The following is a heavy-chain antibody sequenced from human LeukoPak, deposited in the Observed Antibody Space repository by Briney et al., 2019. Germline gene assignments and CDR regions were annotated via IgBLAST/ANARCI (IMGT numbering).Heavy chain of an antibody. CDR2: IYTSGST. Sequence: KPSETLSLTCTVSGGSISSYYWSWIRQPAGKGLEWIGRIYTSGSTNYNPSLKSRVTMSVDTSKNQFSLKLSSVTAADTAVYYCARDRLYDYGDYVGYYYYYMDVWGKGTTVTVSS. CDR1: GGSISSYY. D-gene: IGHD4-17*01. V-gene: IGHV4-4*07. J-gene: IGHJ6*03. CDR3: ARDRLYDYGDYVGYYYYYMDV.